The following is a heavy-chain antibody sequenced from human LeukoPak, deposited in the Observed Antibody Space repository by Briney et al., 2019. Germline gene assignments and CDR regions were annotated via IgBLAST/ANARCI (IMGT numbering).Heavy chain of an antibody. CDR2: ISGSGGST. Sequence: GGSLRLSCAASGFTFSSYAMGWVRQAPGKGLDWVSGISGSGGSTYHTDSVQGRFTISRDNSKNTLYLQMNSLRAEDTAVYYCAKLSDISWYEGWFDPWGQGTLVTVSS. CDR3: AKLSDISWYEGWFDP. CDR1: GFTFSSYA. D-gene: IGHD6-13*01. J-gene: IGHJ5*02. V-gene: IGHV3-23*01.